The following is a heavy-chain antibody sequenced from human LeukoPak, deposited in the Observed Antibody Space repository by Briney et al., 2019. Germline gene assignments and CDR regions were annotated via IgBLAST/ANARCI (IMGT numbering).Heavy chain of an antibody. J-gene: IGHJ4*02. CDR1: GFTFRRYA. Sequence: GGSLRLSCSASGFTFRRYAMSWVRQAPGKGLEWVSALSDDGSRTFYADSVKGRFTISRDNSKNTVYLQMNSLRAEDTAVYYCARDGGYDTWSGYDAWGQGTLVTVSS. CDR2: LSDDGSRT. V-gene: IGHV3-23*01. CDR3: ARDGGYDTWSGYDA. D-gene: IGHD3-3*01.